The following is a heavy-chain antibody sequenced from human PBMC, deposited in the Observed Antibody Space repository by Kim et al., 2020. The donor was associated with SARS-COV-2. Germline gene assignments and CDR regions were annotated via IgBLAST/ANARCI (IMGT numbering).Heavy chain of an antibody. CDR1: GFTFSSYA. D-gene: IGHD3-10*01. J-gene: IGHJ4*01. V-gene: IGHV3-30*04. CDR3: ARERLLWFGALPYYFDY. Sequence: GGSLRLSCAASGFTFSSYAMHWVRQAPGKGLEWVAVISYDGSNKYYADSVKGRFTISRDNSKNTLYLQMNSLRAEDTAVYYCARERLLWFGALPYYFDY. CDR2: ISYDGSNK.